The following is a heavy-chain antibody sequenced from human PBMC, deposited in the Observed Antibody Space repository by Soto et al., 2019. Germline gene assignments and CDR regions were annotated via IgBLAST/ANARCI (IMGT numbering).Heavy chain of an antibody. J-gene: IGHJ4*02. V-gene: IGHV4-59*08. CDR2: IYYSGST. D-gene: IGHD6-13*01. CDR3: ARHWTAAAGIYFDY. CDR1: GGSISSYY. Sequence: SETLSLTCTVSGGSISSYYWSWIRQPPGKGLEWIGYIYYSGSTNYNPSLKSRVTISVDTSKNQFSLKLSSVTAADTAVYYCARHWTAAAGIYFDYWGQGTLVTVSS.